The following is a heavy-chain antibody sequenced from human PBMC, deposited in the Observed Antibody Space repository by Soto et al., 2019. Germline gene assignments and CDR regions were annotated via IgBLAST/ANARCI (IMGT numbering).Heavy chain of an antibody. CDR2: INHSGST. V-gene: IGHV4-34*01. D-gene: IGHD3-3*01. CDR1: GGSFSGYY. J-gene: IGHJ6*02. Sequence: PSETLSLTCAVYGGSFSGYYWSWIRQPPGKGLEWIGEINHSGSTNYNLSLKSRVTISVDTSKNQFSLKLSSVTAADTAVYYCARDSRFLEWLSTPFYYYYGMDVWGQGTTVTVSS. CDR3: ARDSRFLEWLSTPFYYYYGMDV.